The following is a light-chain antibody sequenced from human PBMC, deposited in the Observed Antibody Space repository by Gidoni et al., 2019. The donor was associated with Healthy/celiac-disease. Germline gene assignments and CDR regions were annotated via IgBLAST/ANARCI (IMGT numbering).Light chain of an antibody. CDR3: QSYDSSLSVV. V-gene: IGLV1-40*01. Sequence: QSVLTQPPSVSGAPGQRGTISCTGSSSNIGAGYDVHWYQQLPGTAPKRLIYGNSNRPSGVPDRFSGSKSGTSASLAITGLQAEDEADYYCQSYDSSLSVVFGGGTKLTVL. J-gene: IGLJ2*01. CDR1: SSNIGAGYD. CDR2: GNS.